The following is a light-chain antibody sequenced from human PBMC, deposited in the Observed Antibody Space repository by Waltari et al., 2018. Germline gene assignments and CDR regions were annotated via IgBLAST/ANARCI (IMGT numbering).Light chain of an antibody. Sequence: QSALTQPASVSGSPGQSITIPCTGTSSDVGGYKYVSWYQKHPGKAPKLMIFDVSNRPSGVSDRFSRSKSGNTASLTICGVEAEEGADYYCSSYTCSGAPYVIFGGGTKLTVL. J-gene: IGLJ2*01. CDR3: SSYTCSGAPYVI. CDR2: DVS. V-gene: IGLV2-14*01. CDR1: SSDVGGYKY.